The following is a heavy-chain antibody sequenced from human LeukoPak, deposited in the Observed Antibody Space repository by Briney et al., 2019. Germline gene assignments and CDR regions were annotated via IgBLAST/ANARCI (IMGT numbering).Heavy chain of an antibody. V-gene: IGHV1-2*02. J-gene: IGHJ5*02. CDR2: INPNSGGT. Sequence: ASVKVSCKASGYTFTGYYMHWVRQAPGQGLEWMGWINPNSGGTNYAQKFQGRVTMTRDTSISTAYMELSRLRSDDTAVYYCARVTVYSGSSFDPWGQGTLVTVSS. CDR3: ARVTVYSGSSFDP. D-gene: IGHD6-6*01. CDR1: GYTFTGYY.